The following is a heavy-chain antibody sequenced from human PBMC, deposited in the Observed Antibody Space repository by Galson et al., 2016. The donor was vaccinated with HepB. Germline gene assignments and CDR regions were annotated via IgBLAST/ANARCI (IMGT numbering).Heavy chain of an antibody. CDR2: ISAYSGDT. D-gene: IGHD1-7*01. CDR3: VRDRDRTLDY. J-gene: IGHJ4*02. CDR1: GYTFTTYG. V-gene: IGHV1-18*01. Sequence: SVKVSCKASGYTFTTYGISWVRQAPGQGLEWMGWISAYSGDTNHAQGLQGRVTLTTDTPTRTAYMELRNLRSDDTAVYYCVRDRDRTLDYWGQGTLVAVSS.